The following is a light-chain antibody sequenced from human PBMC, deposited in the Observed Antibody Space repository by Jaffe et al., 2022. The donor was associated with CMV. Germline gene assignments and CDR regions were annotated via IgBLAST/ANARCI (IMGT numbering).Light chain of an antibody. CDR1: HSVSGN. CDR2: AAS. CDR3: QQYNDWPPGRFT. Sequence: EIVMTQSPATLSVSPGERATLSCRASHSVSGNLAWYQHKPGQAPRLLIYAASSRAAGIPARFSGSGSGTEFTLTISSLQSEDFAVYYCQQYNDWPPGRFTFGPGTKVDIK. J-gene: IGKJ3*01. V-gene: IGKV3-15*01.